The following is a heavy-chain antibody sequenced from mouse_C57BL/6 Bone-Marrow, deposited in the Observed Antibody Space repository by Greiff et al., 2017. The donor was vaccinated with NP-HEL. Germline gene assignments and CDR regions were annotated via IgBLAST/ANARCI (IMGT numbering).Heavy chain of an antibody. CDR2: ISDGGSYT. J-gene: IGHJ2*01. CDR3: ASLTPDYFDY. V-gene: IGHV5-4*01. Sequence: EVHLVESGGGLVKPGGSLKLSCAASGFTFSSYAMSWVRQTPEKRLEWVATISDGGSYTYYPDNVKGRFTISRDNAKNNLYLQMSHLKSEDTAMYYCASLTPDYFDYWGQGTTLTVSS. CDR1: GFTFSSYA.